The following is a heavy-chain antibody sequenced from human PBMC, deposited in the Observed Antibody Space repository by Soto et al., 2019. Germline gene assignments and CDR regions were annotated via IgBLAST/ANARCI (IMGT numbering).Heavy chain of an antibody. CDR3: AKDLYSRWGYYYYGMDV. V-gene: IGHV3-9*01. CDR1: GFTFDDYA. J-gene: IGHJ6*02. CDR2: ISWNSGSI. D-gene: IGHD6-6*01. Sequence: EVQLVESGGGLVQPGRSLRLSCAASGFTFDDYAMHWVRQAPGKGLEWVSGISWNSGSIGYADSVKGRFTISRDNAKNSLYLQMNSLGAEDTALYYCAKDLYSRWGYYYYGMDVWGQGTTVTVSS.